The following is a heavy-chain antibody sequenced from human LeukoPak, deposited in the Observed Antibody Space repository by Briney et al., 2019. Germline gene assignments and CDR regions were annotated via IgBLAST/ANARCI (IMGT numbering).Heavy chain of an antibody. CDR1: GGTISSYA. Sequence: SVKVSCKASGGTISSYAISWVRQAPGQGLEWMGGIIPIFGTANYAQKFQGRVTITADESTSTAYMELSSLRSEDTAVYYCARDRYYDSSVPNMDVWGQGTTVTVSS. D-gene: IGHD3-22*01. CDR3: ARDRYYDSSVPNMDV. V-gene: IGHV1-69*13. J-gene: IGHJ6*02. CDR2: IIPIFGTA.